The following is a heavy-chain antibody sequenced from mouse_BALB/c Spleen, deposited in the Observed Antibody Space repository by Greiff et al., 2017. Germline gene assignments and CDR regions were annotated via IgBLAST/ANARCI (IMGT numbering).Heavy chain of an antibody. Sequence: EVHLVESGPGLVKPSQSLSLTCTVTGYSITSDYAWNWIRQFPGNKLEWMGYISYSGSTSYNPSLKSRISITRDTSKNQFFLQLNSVTTEDTATYYCARSRRYYAMDYWGQGTSVTVSS. CDR2: ISYSGST. CDR1: GYSITSDYA. J-gene: IGHJ4*01. CDR3: ARSRRYYAMDY. V-gene: IGHV3-2*02.